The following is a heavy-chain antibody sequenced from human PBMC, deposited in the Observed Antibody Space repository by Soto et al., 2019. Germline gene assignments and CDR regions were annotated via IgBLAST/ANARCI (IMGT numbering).Heavy chain of an antibody. CDR2: IYWDDDK. J-gene: IGHJ4*02. CDR1: GFSFSTYGTG. V-gene: IGHV2-5*02. CDR3: AHMVGCWSHYYFDS. D-gene: IGHD2-15*01. Sequence: QITLKESGPTLVKSTQTLTLTCSFSGFSFSTYGTGVGWIRQPPGKALEYLALIYWDDDKHYSPSLKNRPTIPKDTAKDQVVPTMTNLDPVDTATYYCAHMVGCWSHYYFDSWGQGTLVTVSS.